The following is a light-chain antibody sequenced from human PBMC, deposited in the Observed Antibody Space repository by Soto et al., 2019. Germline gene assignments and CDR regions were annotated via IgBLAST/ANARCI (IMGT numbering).Light chain of an antibody. CDR3: QPYNSYPYT. Sequence: DIQMTQSPSTLSASVGDRVTITCRASQSISSWLAWYQQKPGKAPKLLIYDASSLESGVPSRFSGSGSGTEFTLTISSLQHDDFATYYCQPYNSYPYTFGQGTKLEIK. J-gene: IGKJ2*01. CDR2: DAS. CDR1: QSISSW. V-gene: IGKV1-5*01.